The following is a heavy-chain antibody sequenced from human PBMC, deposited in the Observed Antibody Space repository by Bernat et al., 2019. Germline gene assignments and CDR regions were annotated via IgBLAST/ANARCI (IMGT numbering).Heavy chain of an antibody. D-gene: IGHD3-22*01. J-gene: IGHJ6*02. Sequence: QVQLVESGGGVVQPGRSLRLSCAASGFTFSSYGMHWVRQAPGKGLEWVAVISYVGSNKYYADSVKGRFTISRDNSKNTLYLQMNSLRAEDTAVYYCARVPYYYDSSGSFYYYYGMDVWGQGTTVTVSS. V-gene: IGHV3-30*03. CDR1: GFTFSSYG. CDR3: ARVPYYYDSSGSFYYYYGMDV. CDR2: ISYVGSNK.